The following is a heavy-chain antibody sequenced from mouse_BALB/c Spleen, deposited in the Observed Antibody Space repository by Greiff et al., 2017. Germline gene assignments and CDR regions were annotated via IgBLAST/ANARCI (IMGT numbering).Heavy chain of an antibody. J-gene: IGHJ3*01. CDR3: ARPHYDAGAWFAY. CDR1: GFTFSSYA. CDR2: ISSGGST. V-gene: IGHV5-6-5*01. Sequence: DVMLVESGGGLVKPGGSLKLSCAASGFTFSSYAMSWVRQTPEKRLEWVASISSGGSTYYPDSVKGRFTISRDNARNTLYLEMSSLRSEDTAMYYCARPHYDAGAWFAYWGQGTLVTVSA. D-gene: IGHD2-4*01.